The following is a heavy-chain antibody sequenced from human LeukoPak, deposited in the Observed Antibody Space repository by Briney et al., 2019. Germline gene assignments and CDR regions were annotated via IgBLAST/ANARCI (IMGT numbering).Heavy chain of an antibody. CDR3: ARSDTYYDFWSGSPGFDP. D-gene: IGHD3-3*01. Sequence: GESLKISCKGSGYSFTSYWIGWVRQMPGKGLEWMGIIYPGDSDTRYSPSFQGQVTISADKSIGTAYLQWSSLKASDTAMYYCARSDTYYDFWSGSPGFDPWGQGTLVTVSS. J-gene: IGHJ5*02. CDR2: IYPGDSDT. CDR1: GYSFTSYW. V-gene: IGHV5-51*01.